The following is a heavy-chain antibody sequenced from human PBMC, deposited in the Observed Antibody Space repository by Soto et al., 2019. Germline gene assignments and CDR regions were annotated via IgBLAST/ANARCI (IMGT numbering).Heavy chain of an antibody. V-gene: IGHV3-9*01. D-gene: IGHD1-7*01. CDR2: ISWNSGSI. Sequence: GGSLRLSCAASGFTFDDYAMHWVRQAPGKGLEWVSGISWNSGSIGYADSVKGRFTISRDNAKNSLYLQMNSLRAEDTALYYCAKVESFRYNWNYGLSFDYWGQGTLVTVSS. CDR3: AKVESFRYNWNYGLSFDY. J-gene: IGHJ4*02. CDR1: GFTFDDYA.